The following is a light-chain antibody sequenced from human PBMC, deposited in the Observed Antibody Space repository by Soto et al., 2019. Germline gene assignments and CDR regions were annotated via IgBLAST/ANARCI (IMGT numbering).Light chain of an antibody. Sequence: EIVLTQSPGTLSLSPGERATLSCSASQTISSTFLAWYRQRPGQAPRLLIYVASSRATGIPDRFSGSGSGTDFTRTISRLEPEDFAVYYCHQFGLSPTFGGGTKVEIK. CDR3: HQFGLSPT. J-gene: IGKJ4*01. CDR1: QTISSTF. V-gene: IGKV3-20*01. CDR2: VAS.